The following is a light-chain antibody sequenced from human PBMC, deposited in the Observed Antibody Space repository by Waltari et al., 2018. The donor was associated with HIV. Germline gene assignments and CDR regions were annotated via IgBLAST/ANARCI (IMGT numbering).Light chain of an antibody. CDR1: SHVVDFYTL. CDR2: AVS. CDR3: SSFASQGSPM. V-gene: IGLV2-14*03. J-gene: IGLJ3*02. Sequence: QSPLHQPASVSAPPGQPNTISCTGVSHVVDFYTLVSWYQQHPGKAPQLIIYAVSSRPSGISSRFVGSKSGVTASLTISGLQAEDEAVYFCSSFASQGSPMFGGGTKLTV.